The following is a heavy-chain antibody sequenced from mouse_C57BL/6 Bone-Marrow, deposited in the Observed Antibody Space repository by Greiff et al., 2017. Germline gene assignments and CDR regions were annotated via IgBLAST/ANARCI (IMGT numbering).Heavy chain of an antibody. CDR3: AILPRRTALGDYAMDY. V-gene: IGHV1-53*01. J-gene: IGHJ4*01. Sequence: QVQLQQSGTELVKPGASVKLSCKASGYTFTSYWMHWVKQRPGQGLEWIGNINPSNGGTNYNEKFKSKATLTVDKSSSTAYMQLSSLTSEDSAVYYCAILPRRTALGDYAMDYWGQGTSVTVSS. CDR2: INPSNGGT. D-gene: IGHD1-1*01. CDR1: GYTFTSYW.